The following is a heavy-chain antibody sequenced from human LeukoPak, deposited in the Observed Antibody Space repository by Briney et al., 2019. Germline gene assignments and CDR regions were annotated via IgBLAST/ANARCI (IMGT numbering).Heavy chain of an antibody. J-gene: IGHJ4*02. Sequence: SETLSLTCTVSGGAISSDNYYWGWIRQPPGKGLEWIGSINYSGTTYYNPSLKSRVSISVDTSRTQFSLRLSSVTAADTAVYYCARLSDYWGQGNLVPVSP. CDR2: INYSGTT. CDR3: ARLSDY. CDR1: GGAISSDNYY. V-gene: IGHV4-39*01.